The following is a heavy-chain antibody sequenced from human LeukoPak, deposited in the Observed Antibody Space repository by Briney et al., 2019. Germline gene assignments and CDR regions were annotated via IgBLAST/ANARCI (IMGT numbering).Heavy chain of an antibody. Sequence: PSETLSLTCTVSGGSISSYYWSWIRQPPGKGLEWIGYIYYSGSTNYNPSLKSRVTISGDTSKNQFSLKLSSVTAADTAVYYCARATLIAAAGNWFDPWGQGTLVTVSS. J-gene: IGHJ5*02. D-gene: IGHD6-13*01. V-gene: IGHV4-59*01. CDR1: GGSISSYY. CDR3: ARATLIAAAGNWFDP. CDR2: IYYSGST.